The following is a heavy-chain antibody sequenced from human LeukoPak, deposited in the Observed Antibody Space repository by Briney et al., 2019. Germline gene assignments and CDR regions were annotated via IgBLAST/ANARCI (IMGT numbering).Heavy chain of an antibody. Sequence: GGSLRLSCAASGFNFSSYEMNWVRQAPGKGLEWVSYISTSGTIIYYADSVKGRFTISRDNAKNSLYLQMNSLRAEDTAVYYCAELGITMIGGVWGKGTTVTISS. CDR2: ISTSGTII. CDR1: GFNFSSYE. J-gene: IGHJ6*04. D-gene: IGHD3-10*02. V-gene: IGHV3-48*03. CDR3: AELGITMIGGV.